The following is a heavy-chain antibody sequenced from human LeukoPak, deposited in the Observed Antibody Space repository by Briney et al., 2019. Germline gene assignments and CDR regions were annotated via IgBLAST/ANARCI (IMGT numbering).Heavy chain of an antibody. CDR1: GDNHASYW. J-gene: IGHJ4*02. V-gene: IGHV5-51*01. Sequence: GESLKISCRVFGDNHASYWIGWVRQMPGKGLEWMGIIYPGDSDTRYSPSFQGQVTISADKSISTAYLQWSSLKASDTAMYYCVRRVGNSKYDYWGQGTLVTVSS. CDR2: IYPGDSDT. CDR3: VRRVGNSKYDY. D-gene: IGHD4-11*01.